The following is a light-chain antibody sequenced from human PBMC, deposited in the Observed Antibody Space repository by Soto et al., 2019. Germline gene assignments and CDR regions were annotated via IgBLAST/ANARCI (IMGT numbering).Light chain of an antibody. V-gene: IGKV1-8*01. CDR3: QQYYSYPLT. J-gene: IGKJ4*01. CDR2: AAS. Sequence: AIRMTQSPSSFSASTGDRVTITCRARQGISSYLAWYQQKPGKAPKLLIYAASTLQSGVPSRFSGSGSGTYFTLTISCLQSEDFATYYCQQYYSYPLTFGGGTKVEIK. CDR1: QGISSY.